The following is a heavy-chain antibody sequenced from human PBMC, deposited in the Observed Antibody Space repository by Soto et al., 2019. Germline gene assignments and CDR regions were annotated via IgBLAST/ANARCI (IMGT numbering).Heavy chain of an antibody. D-gene: IGHD3-3*01. Sequence: LRLSCAASGFTFDDYAMHWVRQAPGKGLEWASGISWNSGSIGYADSVKGRFTISRDNAKNSLYLQMNSLRAEDTALYYCAKGGRGITIFGVVILAPMVEYYGMDVWGQGTTVTVSS. V-gene: IGHV3-9*01. CDR1: GFTFDDYA. J-gene: IGHJ6*02. CDR2: ISWNSGSI. CDR3: AKGGRGITIFGVVILAPMVEYYGMDV.